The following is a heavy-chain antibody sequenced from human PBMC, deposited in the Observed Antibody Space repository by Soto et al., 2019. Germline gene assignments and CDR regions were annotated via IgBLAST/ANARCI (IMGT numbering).Heavy chain of an antibody. D-gene: IGHD1-1*01. V-gene: IGHV4-4*07. CDR2: IYATGTT. J-gene: IGHJ5*02. Sequence: QVQLQESGPGLVKPSETLSLTCTVSGASISGFYWSWIRKSAGKGLEWIGRIYATGTTDYNPSLTSRVRMSVDTSKKQFSLKLRSVTAADPAVYYCVRDGTKTLRDWFDPWGQGISVTVSS. CDR3: VRDGTKTLRDWFDP. CDR1: GASISGFY.